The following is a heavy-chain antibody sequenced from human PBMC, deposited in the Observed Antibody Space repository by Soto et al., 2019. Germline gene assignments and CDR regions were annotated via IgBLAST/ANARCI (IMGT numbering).Heavy chain of an antibody. Sequence: EVQLLESGGGLVQPGGSLRLSCAASGFTFSSHAMSWVRQAPGQGLEWVSRIRGSGTSTYYADSVKGRFTISRDNSNNTLYLQMNSLSAEDTALYFCAKLASDSGDYGGFDYWGQGTLVTVSS. V-gene: IGHV3-23*01. CDR2: IRGSGTST. CDR1: GFTFSSHA. D-gene: IGHD4-17*01. CDR3: AKLASDSGDYGGFDY. J-gene: IGHJ4*02.